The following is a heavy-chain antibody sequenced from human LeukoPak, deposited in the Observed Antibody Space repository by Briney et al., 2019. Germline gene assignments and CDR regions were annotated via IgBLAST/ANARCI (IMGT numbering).Heavy chain of an antibody. D-gene: IGHD2-21*01. V-gene: IGHV3-23*01. CDR3: AKARIIGVGWAQFDS. J-gene: IGHJ4*02. Sequence: GGSLRLSCATSGFTFSQFGMTWVRQPPGKGLEWVASFDGNAHGTYFADSVKGRCTISSDNSKNTVYLQTNSLRADDTAIYYCAKARIIGVGWAQFDSWGQGSLVTVSS. CDR1: GFTFSQFG. CDR2: FDGNAHGT.